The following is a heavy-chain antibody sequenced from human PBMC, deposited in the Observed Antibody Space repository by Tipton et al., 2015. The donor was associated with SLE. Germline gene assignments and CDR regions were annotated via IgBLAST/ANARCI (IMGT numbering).Heavy chain of an antibody. CDR3: AGAPKTMITYFDD. J-gene: IGHJ4*02. D-gene: IGHD3-16*01. CDR2: ISGSGADP. V-gene: IGHV3-23*01. Sequence: SLRLSCAASGFTFYNYGFSWVRQAPGKGLEWVSAISGSGADPYYADSVNGRFIISRDNSKNTLYLQMNSLRAEDTAVYYCAGAPKTMITYFDDWGQGTLVTVSS. CDR1: GFTFYNYG.